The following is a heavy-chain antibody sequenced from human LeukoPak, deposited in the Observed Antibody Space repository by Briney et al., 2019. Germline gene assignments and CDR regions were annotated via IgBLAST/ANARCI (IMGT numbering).Heavy chain of an antibody. J-gene: IGHJ6*03. CDR1: GFTFSNYA. Sequence: GGSLRLSCAVSGFTFSNYAMHWVRQAPGKGLEWVSSISSSSSYIYYADSVKGRFTISRDNAKNSLYLQMNSLRAEDTAVYYCATGYSKPVDYMDVWGKGTTVTVSS. CDR3: ATGYSKPVDYMDV. CDR2: ISSSSSYI. V-gene: IGHV3-21*01. D-gene: IGHD1-26*01.